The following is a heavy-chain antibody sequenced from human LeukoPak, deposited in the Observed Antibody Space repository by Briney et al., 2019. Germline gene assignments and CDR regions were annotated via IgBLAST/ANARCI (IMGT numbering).Heavy chain of an antibody. D-gene: IGHD3-22*01. V-gene: IGHV4-34*01. CDR1: GGSFSGYY. J-gene: IGHJ4*02. CDR2: INHSGST. CDR3: ARHVYYYDSSGYYYEGAFDY. Sequence: PSETLSLTCAVYGGSFSGYYWSWIRQPPGKGLEWIGEINHSGSTNYNPSLKSRVTISVDTSKNQFSLKLSSVTAADTAVYYCARHVYYYDSSGYYYEGAFDYWGQGTLVTVSS.